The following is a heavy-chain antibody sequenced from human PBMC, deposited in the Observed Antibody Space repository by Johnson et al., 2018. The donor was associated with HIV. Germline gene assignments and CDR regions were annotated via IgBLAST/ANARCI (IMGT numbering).Heavy chain of an antibody. CDR1: GFTFSSYA. J-gene: IGHJ3*02. CDR3: ARDGESHQLPLGDAFDI. Sequence: VQLVESGGALVQPGGSLRLSCAASGFTFSSYAMSWVPQAPGKGLEWVSGIGTAGDTYYPGSVKGRFTISRENAKNTVYLQMNSLRAEDTAVYYCARDGESHQLPLGDAFDIWGQGTMVTVSS. CDR2: IGTAGDT. V-gene: IGHV3-13*01. D-gene: IGHD1-1*01.